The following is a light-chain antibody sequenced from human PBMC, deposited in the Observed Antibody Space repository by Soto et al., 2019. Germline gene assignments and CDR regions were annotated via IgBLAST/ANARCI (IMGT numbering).Light chain of an antibody. Sequence: QSALTQPASVSGSPGQSITISCTGTSDDVGSYNLVSWYQQHPGKAPKLMIYEGTRRPSGVSNHFSGSKSDNTASLTISGLQAEDEADYYCCSYAGGNTWVFGGGTKVTVL. CDR1: SDDVGSYNL. CDR2: EGT. V-gene: IGLV2-23*01. J-gene: IGLJ3*02. CDR3: CSYAGGNTWV.